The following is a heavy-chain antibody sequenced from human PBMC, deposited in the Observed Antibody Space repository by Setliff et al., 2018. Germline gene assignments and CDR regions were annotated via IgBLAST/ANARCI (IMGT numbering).Heavy chain of an antibody. CDR3: ARDPGNGHYMDV. CDR1: GGSIGHYY. Sequence: LSLTCIVSGGSIGHYYWNWIRQPPGKGLEWIGYVYTSGSTNYNPSLKSRVTISVDTSKNQLSLRLTSVTAADTAVYYCARDPGNGHYMDVWGKGATVTVSS. J-gene: IGHJ6*03. V-gene: IGHV4-4*08. CDR2: VYTSGST.